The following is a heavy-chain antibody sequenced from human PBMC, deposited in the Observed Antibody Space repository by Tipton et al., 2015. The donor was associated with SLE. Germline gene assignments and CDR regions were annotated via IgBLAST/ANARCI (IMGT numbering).Heavy chain of an antibody. CDR1: GFTFDDYA. J-gene: IGHJ4*02. D-gene: IGHD5-24*01. Sequence: LRLSCAASGFTFDDYAMHWVRQAPGKGLEWIGEINHSGNTNYNPSLKSRVGISVDTSKNQFSLKLTSVTAADTAIYYCARIGPQLWLPSGYYFDCWGQGTLVTVSS. V-gene: IGHV4-34*01. CDR3: ARIGPQLWLPSGYYFDC. CDR2: INHSGNT.